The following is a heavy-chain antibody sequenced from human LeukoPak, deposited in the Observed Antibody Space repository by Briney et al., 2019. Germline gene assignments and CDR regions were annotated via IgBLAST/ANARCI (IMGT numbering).Heavy chain of an antibody. D-gene: IGHD1-26*01. J-gene: IGHJ5*02. CDR1: GGSFSGYY. Sequence: KPSETLSLTCAVYGGSFSGYYWSWIRQPPGKGLEWIGEINRSGSTNYNPSLKSRVTISVDTSKNQFSLKLSSVTAADTAVYYCARQVGATSWFDPWGQGTLVTVSS. CDR3: ARQVGATSWFDP. V-gene: IGHV4-34*01. CDR2: INRSGST.